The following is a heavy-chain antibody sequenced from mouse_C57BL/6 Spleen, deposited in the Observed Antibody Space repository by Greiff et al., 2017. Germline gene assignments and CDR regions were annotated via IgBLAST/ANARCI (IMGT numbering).Heavy chain of an antibody. CDR1: GFTFSDYG. J-gene: IGHJ2*01. CDR2: ISSGSSTI. Sequence: EVMLVESGGGLVKPGGSLKLSCAASGFTFSDYGMHWVRQAPEKGLEWVAYISSGSSTIYYADTVKGRFTISRDNAKNTLFLQRTSLRSEDTAMYYCARSNWEDYFDYWGQGTTLTVSS. D-gene: IGHD4-1*01. CDR3: ARSNWEDYFDY. V-gene: IGHV5-17*01.